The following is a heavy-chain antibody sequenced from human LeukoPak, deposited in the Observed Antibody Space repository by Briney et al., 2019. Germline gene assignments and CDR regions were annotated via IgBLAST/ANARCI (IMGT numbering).Heavy chain of an antibody. CDR3: TYFTFGGVNLLDY. J-gene: IGHJ4*02. D-gene: IGHD3-16*01. CDR1: GFTVNNNH. V-gene: IGHV3-53*01. CDR2: LYSGGST. Sequence: GGSLRLSCAASGFTVNNNHMSWVRQAPGKGLEWVSVLYSGGSTYYADSVKGRFAISRDNSKNTLYLQMNSLRAEDTAVYYCTYFTFGGVNLLDYWGQGTLVTVSS.